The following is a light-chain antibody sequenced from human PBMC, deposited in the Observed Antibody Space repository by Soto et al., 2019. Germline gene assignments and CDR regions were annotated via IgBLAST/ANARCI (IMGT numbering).Light chain of an antibody. CDR1: SSDVGAYNY. Sequence: QSALTQPASVSGSPGQSITISCTGTSSDVGAYNYVSWYQQHPGKVPKLMISEVTNRPSGVSNRFSGSKSGNTASLTISGLQAEDEAVYYCSSYTRSSTLVFGGGTKVTVL. V-gene: IGLV2-14*01. J-gene: IGLJ3*02. CDR2: EVT. CDR3: SSYTRSSTLV.